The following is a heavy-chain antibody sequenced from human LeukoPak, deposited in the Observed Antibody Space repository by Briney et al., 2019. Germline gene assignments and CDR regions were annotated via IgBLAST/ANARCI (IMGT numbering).Heavy chain of an antibody. V-gene: IGHV3-9*01. Sequence: GGSLRLSCAASGFNFDDYGMHWVRQVPGKGLEWVSGISWNSVRIGYADSVKGRFTVSRDNTEKSLYLQMNSLRGEDTALYQCVRDGGSGTYIFGGLDVWGQGTTVAVSS. J-gene: IGHJ6*02. CDR3: VRDGGSGTYIFGGLDV. CDR1: GFNFDDYG. D-gene: IGHD3-10*01. CDR2: ISWNSVRI.